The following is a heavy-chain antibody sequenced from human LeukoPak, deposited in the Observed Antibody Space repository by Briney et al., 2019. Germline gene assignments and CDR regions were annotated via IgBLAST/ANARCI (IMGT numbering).Heavy chain of an antibody. CDR2: IIPMLGIA. CDR1: GGTFSSYA. CDR3: ARGLGLSSSSGFDVY. J-gene: IGHJ4*02. D-gene: IGHD6-6*01. V-gene: IGHV1-69*04. Sequence: SVKVSCKASGGTFSSYAISWVRQAPGQGLEWMGRIIPMLGIANYAQKFQGRVTITADKSTSTAYMELSSLRSEDTAVYYCARGLGLSSSSGFDVYWGQGTLVTVSS.